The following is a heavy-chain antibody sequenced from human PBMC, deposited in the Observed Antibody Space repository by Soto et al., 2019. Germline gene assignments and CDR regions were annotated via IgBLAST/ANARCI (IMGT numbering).Heavy chain of an antibody. V-gene: IGHV3-21*01. D-gene: IGHD3-22*01. J-gene: IGHJ5*02. Sequence: PGGSLRLSCAASGFTFSSYSMNWVRQAPGKGLEWVSSISSSSSYIYYADSVKGRFTISRDNAKNSLYLQMNSLRAEDTAVYYCARDFGYYDSSGYYYDVTWLDPWGQGTLVTVSS. CDR2: ISSSSSYI. CDR3: ARDFGYYDSSGYYYDVTWLDP. CDR1: GFTFSSYS.